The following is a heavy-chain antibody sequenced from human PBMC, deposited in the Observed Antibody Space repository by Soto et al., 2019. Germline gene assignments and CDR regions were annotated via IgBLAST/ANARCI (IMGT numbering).Heavy chain of an antibody. D-gene: IGHD3-10*01. J-gene: IGHJ4*02. V-gene: IGHV4-31*03. CDR1: GGSISSGGYY. CDR2: IYYSGST. Sequence: QVQLQESGPGLVKPSQTLSLTCTVSGGSISSGGYYWNWIRQHPGKGLEWIGYIYYSGSTYYNPSLKSRITISVDTSKNQFSLKLNSVPAADTAVYYCARGITMVRGVGLFYFDYWGQGTLVTVSS. CDR3: ARGITMVRGVGLFYFDY.